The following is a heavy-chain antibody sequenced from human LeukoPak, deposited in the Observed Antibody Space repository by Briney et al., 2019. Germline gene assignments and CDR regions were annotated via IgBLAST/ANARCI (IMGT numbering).Heavy chain of an antibody. CDR3: ASDIVVVPAAYTTADAFDI. V-gene: IGHV3-7*01. CDR1: GFTFSTYW. D-gene: IGHD2-2*01. J-gene: IGHJ3*02. CDR2: IKQEGSEK. Sequence: GGSLRLSCAASGFTFSTYWLSWFRQAPGKGLEWVANIKQEGSEKYYVDSVKGRFTISRDNAKNSLYLQMNSLRAEDTAVYYCASDIVVVPAAYTTADAFDIWGQGTMVTVSS.